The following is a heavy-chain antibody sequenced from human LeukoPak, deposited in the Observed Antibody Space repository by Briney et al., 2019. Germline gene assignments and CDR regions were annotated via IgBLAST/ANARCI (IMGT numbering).Heavy chain of an antibody. D-gene: IGHD2-15*01. CDR2: IYYSGST. Sequence: SQTLSLTCTVSGGSVNSGSTYWSWIRQPPGKGLEWIGYIYYSGSTNYNPSLKSRVTISVDTSKNQFSLKLNSVTAADTAIYYCARGDGGSFLYYFDYWGQGTLVTVSS. CDR3: ARGDGGSFLYYFDY. V-gene: IGHV4-61*01. CDR1: GGSVNSGSTY. J-gene: IGHJ4*02.